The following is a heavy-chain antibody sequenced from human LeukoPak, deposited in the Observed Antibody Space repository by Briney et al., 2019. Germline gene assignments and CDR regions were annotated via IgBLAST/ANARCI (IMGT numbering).Heavy chain of an antibody. D-gene: IGHD3-22*01. CDR1: GYTFTSYG. V-gene: IGHV1-18*01. CDR3: ARDPPWSNYDSSGYYCYYYMDV. Sequence: GASVKVSCKASGYTFTSYGISWVRQAPGQGLEWMGWISAYNGNTNYAQKLQGRVTMTTDTSTSTAYMELRSLRSDDTAVYYCARDPPWSNYDSSGYYCYYYMDVWGKGTTVTISS. J-gene: IGHJ6*03. CDR2: ISAYNGNT.